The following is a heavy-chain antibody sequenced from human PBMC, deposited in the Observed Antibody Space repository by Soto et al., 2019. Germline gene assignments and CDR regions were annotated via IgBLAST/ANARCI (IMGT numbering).Heavy chain of an antibody. CDR3: ALVGPDALDY. D-gene: IGHD6-6*01. CDR2: ISASGDST. V-gene: IGHV3-23*01. Sequence: EVQLLESGGGLVQPGGSLRLSCAVSGFTFSRHSMSWIRQAPGKGLEWVSSISASGDSTYFADCVNGRFNISRDNSKNKLYLQMNSLRDGDTAVYYCALVGPDALDYWAQGTLVTVSS. J-gene: IGHJ4*02. CDR1: GFTFSRHS.